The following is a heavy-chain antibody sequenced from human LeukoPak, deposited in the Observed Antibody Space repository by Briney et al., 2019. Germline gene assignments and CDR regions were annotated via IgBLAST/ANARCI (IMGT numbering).Heavy chain of an antibody. J-gene: IGHJ3*02. CDR3: AKETKYYDFWSGYYTPDAFDI. V-gene: IGHV3-21*04. CDR2: ISSSSSYI. Sequence: GGSLRLSCAASRFTFSSYSMNWVRQAPGKGLEWVSSISSSSSYIYYADSVKGRFTISRDNAKNSLYLQMNSLRAEDTAVYYCAKETKYYDFWSGYYTPDAFDIWGQGTMVTVSS. D-gene: IGHD3-3*01. CDR1: RFTFSSYS.